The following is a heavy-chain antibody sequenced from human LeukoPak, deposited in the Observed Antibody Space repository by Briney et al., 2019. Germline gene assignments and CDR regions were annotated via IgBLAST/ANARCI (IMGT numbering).Heavy chain of an antibody. CDR1: GFTFSNAW. V-gene: IGHV3-48*02. J-gene: IGHJ3*01. CDR3: VRDRDYAFDF. CDR2: SNTDGTI. Sequence: PGGSLRLSCAASGFTFSNAWLHWVRQAPGKGLEWISYSNTDGTISYADSVKGRFTISRDNAENSLYLQMNSLRDEDTAVYFCVRDRDYAFDFWGQGTMVTVSS.